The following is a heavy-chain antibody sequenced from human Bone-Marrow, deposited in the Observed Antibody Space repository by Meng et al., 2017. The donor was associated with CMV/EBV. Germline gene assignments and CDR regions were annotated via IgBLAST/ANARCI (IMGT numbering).Heavy chain of an antibody. CDR2: ISYDGSNK. Sequence: GESLKISCAASGFSFSSYAMHWVRQAPGKGLEWVAVISYDGSNKYYADSVKGRFTISRDNSKNTLYLQMNSLRAEDTAVYYCARDQGVEFGSSWYYYYYGMGIWGQGTTVTVSS. CDR1: GFSFSSYA. CDR3: ARDQGVEFGSSWYYYYYGMGI. D-gene: IGHD6-13*01. V-gene: IGHV3-30-3*01. J-gene: IGHJ6*02.